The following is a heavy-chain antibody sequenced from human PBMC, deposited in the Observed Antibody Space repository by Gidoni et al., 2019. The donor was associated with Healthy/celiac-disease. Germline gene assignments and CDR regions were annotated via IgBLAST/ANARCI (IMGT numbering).Heavy chain of an antibody. V-gene: IGHV1-69*01. D-gene: IGHD3-22*01. CDR3: ASFLVYYDSSGYPFDY. CDR2: IIPIFGTA. J-gene: IGHJ4*02. Sequence: QVQLVQSGAAVKKPGSSVKVSCKASGGTFSSYAISWVRQAPGQGLEWMGGIIPIFGTANYAQKFQGRVTITADESTSTAYMELSSLRSEDTAVYYCASFLVYYDSSGYPFDYWGQGTLVTVSS. CDR1: GGTFSSYA.